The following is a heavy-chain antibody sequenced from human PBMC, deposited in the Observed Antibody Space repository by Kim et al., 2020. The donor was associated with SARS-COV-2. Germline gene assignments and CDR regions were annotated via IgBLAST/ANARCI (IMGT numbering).Heavy chain of an antibody. J-gene: IGHJ6*03. Sequence: SETLSLTCAVYGGSFSGYYWSWIRQPPGKGLEWIGEINHSGSTNYNPSLKSRVTISVDTSKNQFSLKLSSVTAADTAVYYCARGSSFLSYGYSYYYYYMDVWGKGTTVTVSS. CDR2: INHSGST. V-gene: IGHV4-34*01. CDR1: GGSFSGYY. D-gene: IGHD5-18*01. CDR3: ARGSSFLSYGYSYYYYYMDV.